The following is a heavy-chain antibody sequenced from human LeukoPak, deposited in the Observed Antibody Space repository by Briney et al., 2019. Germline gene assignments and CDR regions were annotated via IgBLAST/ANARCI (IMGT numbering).Heavy chain of an antibody. CDR3: ARLAVGGWDVRY. CDR1: GFTVSNNY. CDR2: IYSGGST. J-gene: IGHJ4*02. V-gene: IGHV3-66*01. D-gene: IGHD6-19*01. Sequence: GGSLRLSCAASGFTVSNNYMNWVRQAPGKGLEWVSMIYSGGSTYYADSVKGRFTMSRDNSKNTLYLQMNTLRAEDTAVYYCARLAVGGWDVRYWGQGTLVIVSS.